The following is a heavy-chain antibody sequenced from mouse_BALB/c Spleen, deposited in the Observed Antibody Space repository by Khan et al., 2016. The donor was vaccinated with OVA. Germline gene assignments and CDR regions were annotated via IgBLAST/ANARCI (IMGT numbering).Heavy chain of an antibody. D-gene: IGHD3-1*01. CDR2: IRYDGNS. CDR1: GYSITSGYF. CDR3: ARGGSAGPAWFAY. J-gene: IGHJ3*01. Sequence: EVQLQESGPGLVKPSQSLSLTCSVTGYSITSGYFWNWIRQFPGNKLEWMGYIRYDGNSNYNPSLKNRISITRDTSKNQSFLKLNSVTPEDTSTYDCARGGSAGPAWFAYWGQGTLVTVSA. V-gene: IGHV3-6*02.